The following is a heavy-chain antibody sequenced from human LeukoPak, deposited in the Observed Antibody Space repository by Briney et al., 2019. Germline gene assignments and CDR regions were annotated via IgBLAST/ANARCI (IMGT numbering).Heavy chain of an antibody. Sequence: GGSLRLSCAASGFTFSSYAMHWVRQAPGKGLEWVAVISYDGSNKYYADSVKGRFTISRDNSKNTLYLQMSSLRAEDTAVYYCARDVVGGYLDYWGQGTLVTVSS. J-gene: IGHJ4*02. CDR1: GFTFSSYA. V-gene: IGHV3-30-3*01. CDR2: ISYDGSNK. D-gene: IGHD4-23*01. CDR3: ARDVVGGYLDY.